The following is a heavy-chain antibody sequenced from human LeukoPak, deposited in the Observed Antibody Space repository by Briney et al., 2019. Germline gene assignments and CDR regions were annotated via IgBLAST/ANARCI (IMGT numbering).Heavy chain of an antibody. CDR2: ISGSGGST. CDR3: GKDQGDFWSGYYHFDY. D-gene: IGHD3-3*01. V-gene: IGHV3-23*01. Sequence: GGSLRLSCAASGFTFSSYAMSWVRQAPGKGLEWVSAISGSGGSTYYADSVKGRFTISRDNSKNTLYLQMNSLRAEDTAVYYCGKDQGDFWSGYYHFDYCGQGTLVTVSS. J-gene: IGHJ4*02. CDR1: GFTFSSYA.